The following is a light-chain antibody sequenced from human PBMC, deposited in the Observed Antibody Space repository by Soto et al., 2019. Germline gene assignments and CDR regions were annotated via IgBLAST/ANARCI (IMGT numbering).Light chain of an antibody. CDR2: EAT. CDR3: YSYAGSPWV. J-gene: IGLJ3*02. Sequence: QSALTQPPSASGSPGQSVSISCTGTGSDIGAYNSVSWYQQYPGTAPKLMIYEATKRPSGVPDRISGSKSGNTASLTISGLQTEDEADYYCYSYAGSPWVFGGGTKLTVL. V-gene: IGLV2-8*01. CDR1: GSDIGAYNS.